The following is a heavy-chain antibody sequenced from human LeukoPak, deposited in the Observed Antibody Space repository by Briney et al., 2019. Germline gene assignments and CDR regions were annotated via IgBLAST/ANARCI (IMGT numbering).Heavy chain of an antibody. V-gene: IGHV5-51*01. CDR1: GDRFTSYW. D-gene: IGHD4-17*01. CDR3: ARLPTDYGDLGYFDL. J-gene: IGHJ2*01. Sequence: GASLKISCRGSGDRFTSYWIGWVRQLPGKGLGWLGSISPGDSDTSYSPCFQAEVTFSAHKSISTAYLQWSSLKDSDTAMYYCARLPTDYGDLGYFDLWGRGTLVTVSS. CDR2: ISPGDSDT.